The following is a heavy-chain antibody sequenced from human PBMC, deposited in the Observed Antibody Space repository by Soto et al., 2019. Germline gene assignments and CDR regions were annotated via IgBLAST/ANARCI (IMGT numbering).Heavy chain of an antibody. CDR1: GYTFTSYA. J-gene: IGHJ5*02. V-gene: IGHV1-3*01. CDR3: AREIPGYGGGAPCYWGWSAP. D-gene: IGHD2-15*01. Sequence: ASVKVSCKASGYTFTSYAMHWVRQAPGQRLEWMGWINAGNGNTKYSQKFQGRVTITRDTSASTAYMELSSLRFEDTAVYYCAREIPGYGGGAPCYWGWSAPGGEGPRVTVSS. CDR2: INAGNGNT.